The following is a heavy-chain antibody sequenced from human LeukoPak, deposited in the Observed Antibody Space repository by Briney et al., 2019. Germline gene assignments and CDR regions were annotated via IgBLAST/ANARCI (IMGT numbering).Heavy chain of an antibody. CDR1: GFTFFSYA. Sequence: GGSLRLSCAASGFTFFSYAMSWVRQAPGKGLEWVSGISGSGGGTHYADSVKGRFTISRDNSKNTLYLQMNSLRAEDTAIYYCTKGSVLTIFGVAWHAFDIWGQETMVTVSP. CDR2: ISGSGGGT. J-gene: IGHJ3*02. D-gene: IGHD3-3*01. CDR3: TKGSVLTIFGVAWHAFDI. V-gene: IGHV3-23*01.